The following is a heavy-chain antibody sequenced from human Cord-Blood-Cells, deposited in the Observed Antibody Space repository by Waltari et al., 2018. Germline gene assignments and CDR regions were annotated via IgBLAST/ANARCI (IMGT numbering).Heavy chain of an antibody. CDR2: INHSGST. CDR3: ARDGGGRAFDI. J-gene: IGHJ3*02. CDR1: GGSFSGYY. Sequence: QVQLQQWGAGLLKPSETLSLTCAVYGGSFSGYYWCWIRQPPGKGLEWIGEINHSGSTNYNPSLKSRVTISVDTSKNQFSLKLSSVTAADTAVYYCARDGGGRAFDIWGQGTMVTDSS. V-gene: IGHV4-34*01. D-gene: IGHD1-26*01.